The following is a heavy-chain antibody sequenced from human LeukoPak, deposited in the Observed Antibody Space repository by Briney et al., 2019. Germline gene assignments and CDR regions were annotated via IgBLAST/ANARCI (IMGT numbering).Heavy chain of an antibody. CDR1: GFTFSSYG. D-gene: IGHD5-18*01. CDR3: AKDLFRGYSYGSGEYFDY. Sequence: GGSLGLSCAASGFTFSSYGMHWVRQAPGKGLEWVAFIRYDGSNKYYADSVKGRFTISRDNSKNTLYLQMNSLRAEDTAVYYCAKDLFRGYSYGSGEYFDYWGREPWSPSPQ. J-gene: IGHJ4*02. CDR2: IRYDGSNK. V-gene: IGHV3-30*02.